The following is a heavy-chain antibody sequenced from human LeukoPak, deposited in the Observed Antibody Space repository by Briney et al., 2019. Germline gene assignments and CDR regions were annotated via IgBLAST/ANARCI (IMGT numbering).Heavy chain of an antibody. V-gene: IGHV1-46*01. CDR2: INPSGGST. Sequence: GASVKVSCKASGYTFTSYYMHWVRQAPGQGLEWMGIINPSGGSTSYAQKFQGRVTMTRDTSATTAYIELSSLRSDDMAVYYCTLYNYWGQGTLVTVSS. CDR1: GYTFTSYY. D-gene: IGHD2-2*02. CDR3: TLYNY. J-gene: IGHJ4*02.